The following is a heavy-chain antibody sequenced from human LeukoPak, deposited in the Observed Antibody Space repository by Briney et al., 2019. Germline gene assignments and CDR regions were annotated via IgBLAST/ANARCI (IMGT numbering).Heavy chain of an antibody. CDR1: GFTFSSYE. J-gene: IGHJ4*02. CDR3: ARERGYSGYDYFIDSPSDS. D-gene: IGHD5-12*01. CDR2: ISSSGDTI. Sequence: PGGSLRLSSAASGFTFSSYEMNWVRQAPGKGLEWVSYISSSGDTIYYADSVKGRFTISRDNAKNSLYLQMNSLRAEDTAVYYCARERGYSGYDYFIDSPSDSWGQGTLVTVSS. V-gene: IGHV3-48*03.